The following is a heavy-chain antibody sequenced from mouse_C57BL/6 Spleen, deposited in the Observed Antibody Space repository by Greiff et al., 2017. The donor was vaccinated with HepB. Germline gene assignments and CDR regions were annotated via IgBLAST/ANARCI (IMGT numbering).Heavy chain of an antibody. V-gene: IGHV1-64*01. CDR3: ARGRGPYDGYYGGVAY. Sequence: QVQLQQPGAELVKPGASVKLSCKASGYTFTSYWMHWVKQRPGQGLEWIGMIHPNSGSTNYNEKFKSKATLTVDKSSSTAYMQLSSLTSEDSAVYYCARGRGPYDGYYGGVAYWGQGTLVTVSA. J-gene: IGHJ3*01. CDR2: IHPNSGST. D-gene: IGHD2-3*01. CDR1: GYTFTSYW.